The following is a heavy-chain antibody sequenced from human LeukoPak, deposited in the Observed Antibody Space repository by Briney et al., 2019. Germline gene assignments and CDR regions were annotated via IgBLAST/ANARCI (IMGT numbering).Heavy chain of an antibody. D-gene: IGHD3-3*01. Sequence: SETLSLTCTVSGGSISSYYWSWIRQPPGKGLEWIGYIYYSGSTNYNPSLKSRVTISVDTSKNQFSLKLSSVTAADTAVYYCAGTELRFLEWLSYFDYWGQGTLVTVSS. CDR2: IYYSGST. CDR3: AGTELRFLEWLSYFDY. V-gene: IGHV4-59*08. CDR1: GGSISSYY. J-gene: IGHJ4*02.